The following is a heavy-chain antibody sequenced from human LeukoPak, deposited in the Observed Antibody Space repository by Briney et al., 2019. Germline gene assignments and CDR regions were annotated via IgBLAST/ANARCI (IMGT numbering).Heavy chain of an antibody. V-gene: IGHV3-33*01. J-gene: IGHJ4*02. CDR1: GFTFSSYG. Sequence: GRSLRLSCAASGFTFSSYGMHWVRQAPGKGLEWVAVIWYDGSNKYYADSVKGRFTISRDNSKNTLYLQMNSLRAEDTAVYYCARDLWEGATPRGYFGYWGQGTLVTVPS. CDR3: ARDLWEGATPRGYFGY. CDR2: IWYDGSNK. D-gene: IGHD1-26*01.